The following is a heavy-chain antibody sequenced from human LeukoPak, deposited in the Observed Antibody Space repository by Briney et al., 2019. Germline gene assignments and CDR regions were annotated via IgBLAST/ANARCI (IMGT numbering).Heavy chain of an antibody. CDR1: GFSISNDW. J-gene: IGHJ4*02. Sequence: PGGSLRLSCAASGFSISNDWMSWVRQAPGKGLEWVARVKSRSAGETTDYAVPVKGRFTISRDDSKNTVYLQMNSLKTEDTAVYYCTLIQGWGSGSYYRDFWGQGTLVTVSS. D-gene: IGHD3-10*01. V-gene: IGHV3-15*01. CDR3: TLIQGWGSGSYYRDF. CDR2: VKSRSAGETT.